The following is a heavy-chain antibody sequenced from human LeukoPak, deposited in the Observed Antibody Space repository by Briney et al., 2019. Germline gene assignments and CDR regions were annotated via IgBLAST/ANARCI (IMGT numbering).Heavy chain of an antibody. Sequence: PSETLSLTCTVSGGSISGYYWSWIRQSPGKGLVWIGYMYYSGSTNYNPSLKSRVTISIDMSKNQFSLTLSSVTAADTALYYCARHFTYYYDSSGYPRDAFDIWGQGTMVTVSS. CDR2: MYYSGST. D-gene: IGHD3-22*01. V-gene: IGHV4-59*08. CDR1: GGSISGYY. CDR3: ARHFTYYYDSSGYPRDAFDI. J-gene: IGHJ3*02.